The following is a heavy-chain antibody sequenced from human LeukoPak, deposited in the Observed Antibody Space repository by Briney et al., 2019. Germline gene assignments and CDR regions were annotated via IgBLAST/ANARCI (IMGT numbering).Heavy chain of an antibody. CDR1: GFTFGDYA. Sequence: GSLRLSCTASGFTFGDYAMSWVRQAPGKGLEWVGFIRSKAYGGTTEYAASVKGRFTISRDDSKSIAYLQMNSLKTEDTAVYYCTRAYDFWSGYFDYWGQGTLVTVSS. J-gene: IGHJ4*02. V-gene: IGHV3-49*04. D-gene: IGHD3-3*01. CDR2: IRSKAYGGTT. CDR3: TRAYDFWSGYFDY.